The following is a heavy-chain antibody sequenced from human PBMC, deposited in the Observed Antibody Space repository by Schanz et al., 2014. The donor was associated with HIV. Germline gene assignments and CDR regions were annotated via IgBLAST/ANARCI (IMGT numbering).Heavy chain of an antibody. CDR3: ARDVSHDSSGHYSDYYYGMDV. D-gene: IGHD3-22*01. V-gene: IGHV3-30*03. Sequence: QVQLVESGGGVVQPGRSLRLSCVASGFTFGSYGMHWARQTPDKGLEWLGVMSYDGSNKHYADSVKGRFTISRDNSKNTLYLQMNSLRPEDTAVYYCARDVSHDSSGHYSDYYYGMDVWGQGTTVTVSS. J-gene: IGHJ6*02. CDR1: GFTFGSYG. CDR2: MSYDGSNK.